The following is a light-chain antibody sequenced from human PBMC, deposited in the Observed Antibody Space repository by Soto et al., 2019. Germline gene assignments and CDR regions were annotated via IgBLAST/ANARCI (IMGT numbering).Light chain of an antibody. V-gene: IGLV2-14*01. CDR2: DVS. CDR3: SSYTSSTIL. CDR1: SSDVGGYNY. Sequence: QSALTQPASVSGSPGQSITISCTGTSSDVGGYNYVSWYQQHPGKAPKLMIYDVSNRPSGISNRFSGSKSGNTASLTISGLQPEDEADYFCSSYTSSTILFGGGTKVTVL. J-gene: IGLJ2*01.